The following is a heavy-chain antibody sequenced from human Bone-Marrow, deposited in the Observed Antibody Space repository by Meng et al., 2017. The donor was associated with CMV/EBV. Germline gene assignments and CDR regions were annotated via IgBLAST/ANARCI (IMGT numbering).Heavy chain of an antibody. V-gene: IGHV1-69*05. D-gene: IGHD2-2*02. CDR2: IIPIFGTA. J-gene: IGHJ6*02. Sequence: SVKVSCKASGGTFSSYAISWVRQAPGQGLEWMGGIIPIFGTANYAQKFQGRVTMTRDTSTSTVYMELSSLRSEDTAVYYCARFSQGGCSSTSCYTNGMDVWGQGTTVTVSS. CDR1: GGTFSSYA. CDR3: ARFSQGGCSSTSCYTNGMDV.